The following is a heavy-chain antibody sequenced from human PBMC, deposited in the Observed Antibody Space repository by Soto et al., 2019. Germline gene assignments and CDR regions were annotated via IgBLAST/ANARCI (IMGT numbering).Heavy chain of an antibody. CDR1: GFTFSSYA. Sequence: GGSLRLSCAASGFTFSSYAMSWVRQAPGKGLEWVSAISGSGGSTYYADSVKGRFTISRDNSKNTLYLQMNSLRAEDTAVYYCAKGYDTDIAVAGTFTYFDYWGQGTLVTVSS. V-gene: IGHV3-23*01. CDR3: AKGYDTDIAVAGTFTYFDY. J-gene: IGHJ4*02. D-gene: IGHD6-19*01. CDR2: ISGSGGST.